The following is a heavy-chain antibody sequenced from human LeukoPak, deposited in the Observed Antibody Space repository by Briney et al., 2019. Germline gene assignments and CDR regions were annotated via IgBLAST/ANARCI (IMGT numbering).Heavy chain of an antibody. CDR3: ARDRVVVPAAFDY. J-gene: IGHJ4*02. V-gene: IGHV1-2*02. D-gene: IGHD2-2*01. Sequence: ASVKVSCKASGYTFTAYYMHWVRQAPGQGLEWMGWINPNSGGTNYAQKFQGRVTMTRDTSISTAYMELSRLRSDDTAVYYCARDRVVVPAAFDYWGQGTLVTVLS. CDR2: INPNSGGT. CDR1: GYTFTAYY.